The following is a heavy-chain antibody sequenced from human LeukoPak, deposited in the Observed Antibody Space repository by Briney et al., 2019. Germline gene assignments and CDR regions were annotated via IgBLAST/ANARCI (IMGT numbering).Heavy chain of an antibody. V-gene: IGHV3-23*01. J-gene: IGHJ4*02. CDR2: ISGSGGST. CDR1: GFTFSTYA. CDR3: AKLGCSSTSCYVGLGY. D-gene: IGHD2-2*01. Sequence: GGSLRLSCAASGFTFSTYAMSWVRQAPGKGLEWVSVISGSGGSTYYADSVKGRFTISRDNSKNTLYLQMNSLRAEDTAVYYCAKLGCSSTSCYVGLGYWGQGTLVTVSS.